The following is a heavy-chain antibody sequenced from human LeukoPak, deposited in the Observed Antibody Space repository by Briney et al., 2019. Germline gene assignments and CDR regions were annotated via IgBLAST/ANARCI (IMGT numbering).Heavy chain of an antibody. J-gene: IGHJ4*02. CDR2: IYYSGST. D-gene: IGHD3-10*01. Sequence: PSETLSLTCTVSGGSISSYYWSWIRQPPGKGLEWIGYIYYSGSTNYNPSLKSRVTISVDTSKNQFSLKLSSVTAADTAVYYCARGGGVRGAPFDYWGQGTLVTVSS. CDR1: GGSISSYY. CDR3: ARGGGVRGAPFDY. V-gene: IGHV4-59*01.